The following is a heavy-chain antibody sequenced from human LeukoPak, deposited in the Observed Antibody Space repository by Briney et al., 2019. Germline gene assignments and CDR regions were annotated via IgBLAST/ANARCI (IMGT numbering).Heavy chain of an antibody. CDR3: ARDQGGGLEYFQH. V-gene: IGHV1-2*04. J-gene: IGHJ1*01. Sequence: ASVKVSCKASGYTFTGYYMHWVRQAPGQGLEWMGWINPNSGGTNYAQKFQGWVTMTRDTSISTAYMELSRPRSDDTAVYYCARDQGGGLEYFQHWGQGTLVTVSS. CDR2: INPNSGGT. CDR1: GYTFTGYY. D-gene: IGHD2-15*01.